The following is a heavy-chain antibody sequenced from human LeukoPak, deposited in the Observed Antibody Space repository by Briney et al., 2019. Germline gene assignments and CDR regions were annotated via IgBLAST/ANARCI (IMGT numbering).Heavy chain of an antibody. CDR2: IYHSGST. J-gene: IGHJ5*02. Sequence: SETLSLTRTVSGGSISSYYWSWVRQPPGKGLEWIGEIYHSGSTNYNPSLKSRVTISVDKSKNQFSLKLSSVTAADTAVYYCASSGIGAEGWFDPWGQGTLVTVSS. CDR3: ASSGIGAEGWFDP. CDR1: GGSISSYY. V-gene: IGHV4-4*02. D-gene: IGHD1-26*01.